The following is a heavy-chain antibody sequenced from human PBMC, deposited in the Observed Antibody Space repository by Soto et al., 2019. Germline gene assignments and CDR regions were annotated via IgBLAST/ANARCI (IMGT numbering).Heavy chain of an antibody. CDR1: GFNISDYG. D-gene: IGHD2-15*01. Sequence: ESGGGVVQPGGSLRLSCAVSGFNISDYGMHWVRQVPGKGLEWVALLRYDGNRKSYGDSVKGRFTLSRNKSKNTLYVQMDRLRAEDTAVYYCARDRIAFYAMDVWGQGTAVTVSS. CDR3: ARDRIAFYAMDV. J-gene: IGHJ6*02. CDR2: LRYDGNRK. V-gene: IGHV3-30*02.